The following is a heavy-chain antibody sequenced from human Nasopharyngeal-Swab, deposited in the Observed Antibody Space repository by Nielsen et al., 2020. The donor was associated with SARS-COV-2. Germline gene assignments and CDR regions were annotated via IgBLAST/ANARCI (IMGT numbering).Heavy chain of an antibody. CDR1: GFTFSSYE. J-gene: IGHJ4*02. Sequence: GGSLRPSCAASGFTFSSYEMNWVRQAPGRGLEWVSYIISSGSTIYYADSVKGRFTISRDNAKNPLYLQMNSLRAEDTAVYYCARDKPGITIFGVVIGPFDYWGQGTLVTVSS. V-gene: IGHV3-48*03. CDR3: ARDKPGITIFGVVIGPFDY. D-gene: IGHD3-3*01. CDR2: IISSGSTI.